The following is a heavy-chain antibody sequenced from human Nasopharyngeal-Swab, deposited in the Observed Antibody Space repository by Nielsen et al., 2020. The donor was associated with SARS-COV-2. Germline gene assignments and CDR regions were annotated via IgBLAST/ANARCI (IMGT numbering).Heavy chain of an antibody. CDR1: GFTFSNYR. V-gene: IGHV3-74*01. D-gene: IGHD2/OR15-2a*01. CDR3: ARGRGSSTSMIGY. Sequence: GGSLRLSCAASGFTFSNYRMHWVRQAPGKGLVWVSRINGDGSSLNYADFVKGRFTISTDNAESTLYLEMNSLRAEDTAVYYCARGRGSSTSMIGYWGQGTLVTVSS. J-gene: IGHJ4*02. CDR2: INGDGSSL.